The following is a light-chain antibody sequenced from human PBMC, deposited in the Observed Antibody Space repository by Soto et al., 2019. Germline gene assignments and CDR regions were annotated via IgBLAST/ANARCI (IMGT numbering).Light chain of an antibody. J-gene: IGLJ1*01. Sequence: QSVLTQPPSASRTPGQRVTIPCSGSSSDIGSNSVNWYQQLPGAAPRLLIYANDHRPSGVPDRFSASKSGTSASLAISGVRSEDEADYYCSSYAGNYVYVFGSGTKLTVL. CDR3: SSYAGNYVYV. CDR1: SSDIGSNS. V-gene: IGLV1-44*01. CDR2: AND.